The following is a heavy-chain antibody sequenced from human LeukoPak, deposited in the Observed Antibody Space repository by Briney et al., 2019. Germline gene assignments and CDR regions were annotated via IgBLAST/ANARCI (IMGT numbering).Heavy chain of an antibody. CDR2: INTDGSST. CDR3: ARDRSRSIDY. CDR1: GFTFSTYW. V-gene: IGHV3-74*01. J-gene: IGHJ4*02. D-gene: IGHD6-6*01. Sequence: GGSLGLSCIASGFTFSTYWMHWVRQAPGKGLVWVSRINTDGSSTTYADSVKGRFTISRDNAKNTLYLQMNNLRAEDTAVYYCARDRSRSIDYWGQGTLVTVSS.